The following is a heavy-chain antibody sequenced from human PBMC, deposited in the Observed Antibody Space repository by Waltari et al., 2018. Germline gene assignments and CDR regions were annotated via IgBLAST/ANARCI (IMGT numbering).Heavy chain of an antibody. CDR3: AAFTSGWSYGMDV. J-gene: IGHJ6*02. Sequence: QVQLVQSGAEVKKPGASVKVSCKASGYTFSNFAIHWVRQAPGQRLEWMGRINGGKDKKKNSPEFPGRLTITRDTSASTAYMELSSLTSEDTAVYYCAAFTSGWSYGMDVWGQGTTVTVS. CDR1: GYTFSNFA. V-gene: IGHV1-3*01. CDR2: INGGKDKK. D-gene: IGHD6-19*01.